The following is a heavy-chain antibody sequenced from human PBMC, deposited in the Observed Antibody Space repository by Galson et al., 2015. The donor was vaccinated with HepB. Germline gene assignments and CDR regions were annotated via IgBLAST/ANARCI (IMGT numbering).Heavy chain of an antibody. CDR3: ARGNVLRYFDWLYHFDY. CDR2: INAGNGNT. Sequence: SVKVSCKASGYTFTSYAMHWVRQAPGQRLEWMGWINAGNGNTKYSQKFQGRVTITRDTSASTAYMELSSLRSEDTAVYHCARGNVLRYFDWLYHFDYWGQGTLVTVSS. CDR1: GYTFTSYA. D-gene: IGHD3-9*01. V-gene: IGHV1-3*01. J-gene: IGHJ4*02.